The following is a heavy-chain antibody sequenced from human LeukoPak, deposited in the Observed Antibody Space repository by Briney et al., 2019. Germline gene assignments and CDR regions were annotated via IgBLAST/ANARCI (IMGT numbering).Heavy chain of an antibody. Sequence: GGSLRLSCAASGFTFSSYAMSWVRQAPGKGLEWVSAISGSGGSTYYADSVKGRFTISRDNSKNTLYLQMNSLRAEDTAVYYCARDNRYTGNYLDAFDIWGQGTLVTVSS. V-gene: IGHV3-23*01. J-gene: IGHJ3*02. CDR1: GFTFSSYA. CDR3: ARDNRYTGNYLDAFDI. CDR2: ISGSGGST. D-gene: IGHD3-16*02.